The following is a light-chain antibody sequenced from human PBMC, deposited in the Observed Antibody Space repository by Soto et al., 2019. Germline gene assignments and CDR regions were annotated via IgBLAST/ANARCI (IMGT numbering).Light chain of an antibody. V-gene: IGKV1-33*01. CDR2: DAS. J-gene: IGKJ1*01. CDR1: QDISNL. Sequence: DIQMTQSPSSLSASVGDRVTITCHATQDISNLLNWFQQKPGKAPKLLIYDASNLETGVPSRFSGSGSGTDFTFTISSLQAEDIATYYCQQYENLPITFGQGTKVDI. CDR3: QQYENLPIT.